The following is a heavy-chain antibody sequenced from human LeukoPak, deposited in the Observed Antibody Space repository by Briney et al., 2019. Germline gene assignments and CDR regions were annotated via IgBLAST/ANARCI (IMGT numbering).Heavy chain of an antibody. J-gene: IGHJ4*02. V-gene: IGHV3-23*01. Sequence: GGTLRLSCAASGFTFSSYGMTWVRQAPGKGLEWVSAISGSGGNTYYADSVKGRFTISRDNSKNTVYLQMKSLRAEDTAVYYCAKDLRAAAADYWGQGTLVTVSS. D-gene: IGHD6-13*01. CDR3: AKDLRAAAADY. CDR1: GFTFSSYG. CDR2: ISGSGGNT.